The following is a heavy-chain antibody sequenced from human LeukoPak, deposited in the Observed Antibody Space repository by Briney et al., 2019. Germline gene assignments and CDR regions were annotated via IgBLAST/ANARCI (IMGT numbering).Heavy chain of an antibody. D-gene: IGHD2-21*02. CDR1: GFTFSSYA. CDR2: ISYDGSNK. J-gene: IGHJ4*02. V-gene: IGHV3-30-3*01. CDR3: ARDRSRMRFGYCGGDCSLDY. Sequence: GGSLRLSCAASGFTFSSYAMHWVRQAPGKGLEWVAVISYDGSNKYYADSVKGRFTISRDNSKNTLYLQTNSLRAEDTAVYYCARDRSRMRFGYCGGDCSLDYWGQGTLVTVSS.